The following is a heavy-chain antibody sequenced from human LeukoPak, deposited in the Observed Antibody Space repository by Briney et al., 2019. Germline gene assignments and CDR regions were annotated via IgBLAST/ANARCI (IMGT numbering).Heavy chain of an antibody. D-gene: IGHD5-12*01. J-gene: IGHJ4*02. CDR3: ARAVGDSGYGRYFDY. V-gene: IGHV4-59*01. Sequence: SETLSLTCTVSGGSISSYYWSWIRQPPGKGLEWIGNVENTGSINYNPSLESRVTISVDTSKNQVSLRLSSVTAADTAVYYCARAVGDSGYGRYFDYWGQGTLVTVSS. CDR1: GGSISSYY. CDR2: VENTGSI.